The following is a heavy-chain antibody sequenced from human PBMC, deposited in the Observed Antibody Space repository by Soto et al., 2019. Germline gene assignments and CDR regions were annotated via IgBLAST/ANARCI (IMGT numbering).Heavy chain of an antibody. CDR3: ARVSETYYDFWSGYSSRYGMDV. CDR2: ISYDGSNK. V-gene: IGHV3-30-3*01. CDR1: GFTFSSYA. J-gene: IGHJ6*02. Sequence: GSLRLSCAASGFTFSSYAMHWVRQAPGKGLEWVAVISYDGSNKYYADSVKGRFTISRDNSKNTLYLQMNSLRAEDTAVYYCARVSETYYDFWSGYSSRYGMDVWGQGT. D-gene: IGHD3-3*01.